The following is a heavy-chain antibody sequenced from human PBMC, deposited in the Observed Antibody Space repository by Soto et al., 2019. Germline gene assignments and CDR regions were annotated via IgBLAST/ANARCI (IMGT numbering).Heavy chain of an antibody. D-gene: IGHD1-26*01. V-gene: IGHV1-69*12. CDR1: GGTFSSYA. CDR3: ARASVEPGLLDY. J-gene: IGHJ4*02. CDR2: IIPIFGTA. Sequence: QVQLVQSGAEVKKPGSSVKVSCKASGGTFSSYAISWVRQAPGQGLEWMGGIIPIFGTANYAQKFQGRVTVTADESTSTADMELGSRRSEDTAVYYRARASVEPGLLDYWGQGTLVTVSS.